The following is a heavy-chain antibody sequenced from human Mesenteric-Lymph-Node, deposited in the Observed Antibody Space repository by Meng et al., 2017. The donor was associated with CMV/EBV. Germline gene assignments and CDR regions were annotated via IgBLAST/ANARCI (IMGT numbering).Heavy chain of an antibody. CDR3: ARLRNWYPDY. CDR2: IYYSGST. CDR1: GGSITSYY. Sequence: SETLSLTCSVSGGSITSYYWSWIRQPPGKGLEWIGYIYYSGSTNYNPSLKSRVTISIDTSKNQFSLKLSSVTAADTAVYYCARLRNWYPDYWGQGTLVTVSS. V-gene: IGHV4-59*01. J-gene: IGHJ4*02. D-gene: IGHD6-13*01.